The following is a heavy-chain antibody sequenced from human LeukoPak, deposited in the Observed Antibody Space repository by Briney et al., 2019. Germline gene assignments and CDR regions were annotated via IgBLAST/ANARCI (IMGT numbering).Heavy chain of an antibody. J-gene: IGHJ4*02. CDR2: ISWISGSI. CDR3: AKDIGYSRNRALGY. Sequence: PGGSLRLSCAASGFTFDDYAMHWVRRAPGKGLEWVSGISWISGSIGYAESVKGRFTISRDNAKNSLYLQMNSLRAEDMALYYCAKDIGYSRNRALGYWGQGTLVTVSS. V-gene: IGHV3-9*03. D-gene: IGHD6-13*01. CDR1: GFTFDDYA.